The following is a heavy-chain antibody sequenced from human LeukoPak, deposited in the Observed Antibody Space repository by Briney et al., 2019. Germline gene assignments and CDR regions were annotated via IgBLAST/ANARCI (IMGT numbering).Heavy chain of an antibody. J-gene: IGHJ4*02. V-gene: IGHV3-7*01. D-gene: IGHD3-10*02. CDR3: ARDLGSGNYYNYFDF. CDR2: IKQDGSEK. Sequence: GGSLRLSCAASGFTFSSYWMSWVRQAPGKGLEWVANIKQDGSEKYYVDSVKGRFTISRDNSKNTLYLQMNSLRAEDTAVYYCARDLGSGNYYNYFDFWGQGTLVTVSS. CDR1: GFTFSSYW.